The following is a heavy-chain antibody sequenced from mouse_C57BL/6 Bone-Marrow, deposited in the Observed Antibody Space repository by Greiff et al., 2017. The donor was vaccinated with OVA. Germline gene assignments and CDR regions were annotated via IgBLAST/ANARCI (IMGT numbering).Heavy chain of an antibody. CDR2: IYPGDGDT. CDR3: ASPFYYGNYAWFAY. V-gene: IGHV1-82*01. D-gene: IGHD2-1*01. J-gene: IGHJ3*01. Sequence: VQLQQSGPELVKPGASVKISYKASGYAFSSSWMNWVKQRPGKGLEWIGRIYPGDGDTNYNGKFKGKATLTADKSSSTAYMQLSSLTSEDSAVYYCASPFYYGNYAWFAYWGQGTLVTVSA. CDR1: GYAFSSSW.